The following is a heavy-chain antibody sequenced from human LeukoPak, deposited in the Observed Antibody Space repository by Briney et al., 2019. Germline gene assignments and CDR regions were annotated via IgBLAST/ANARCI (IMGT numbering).Heavy chain of an antibody. CDR1: GGSISSSSYY. CDR3: AKPLYGSSVEDDAFDI. D-gene: IGHD3-22*01. CDR2: IYYSGST. Sequence: SETLSLTCTVSGGSISSSSYYWGWIRQPPGKGLEWIGSIYYSGSTYYNPSLKSRVTISVDTSKNQFSLKLSSVTAADTAVYYCAKPLYGSSVEDDAFDIWGQGTMVTVSS. J-gene: IGHJ3*02. V-gene: IGHV4-39*01.